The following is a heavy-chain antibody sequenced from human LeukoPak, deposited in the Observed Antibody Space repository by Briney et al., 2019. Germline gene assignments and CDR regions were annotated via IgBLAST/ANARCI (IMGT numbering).Heavy chain of an antibody. V-gene: IGHV3-64D*06. D-gene: IGHD1-1*01. CDR2: ISSNGGSR. CDR3: VVQGWVFRAPTQYYFDY. CDR1: GFTFSSYA. J-gene: IGHJ4*02. Sequence: PGGSLRLSCSASGFTFSSYAMHWVRQAPGKGLEYVSAISSNGGSRYYADSVKGRFTISRDNSKNTLYLQMSSLRAEDTAVYYCVVQGWVFRAPTQYYFDYWGQGTLVTDSS.